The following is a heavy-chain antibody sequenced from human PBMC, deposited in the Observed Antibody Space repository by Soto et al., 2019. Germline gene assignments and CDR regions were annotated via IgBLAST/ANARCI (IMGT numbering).Heavy chain of an antibody. CDR3: ARAPSYDYIGGFDY. CDR2: IYSDGST. Sequence: GGSLGLSCAASGFTVSSTYMTWVRQAPGKGLEWVSVIYSDGSTYYADSVKGRFTISRHNSKNTLYLQMNSLRIDDTAVYYCARAPSYDYIGGFDYWGQGTLVTVSS. J-gene: IGHJ4*02. V-gene: IGHV3-53*04. CDR1: GFTVSSTY. D-gene: IGHD3-16*01.